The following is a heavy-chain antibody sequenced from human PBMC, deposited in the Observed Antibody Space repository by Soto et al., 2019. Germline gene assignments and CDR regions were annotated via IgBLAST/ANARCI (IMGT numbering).Heavy chain of an antibody. CDR3: ASQRGSYGYDYYYGMDV. CDR1: GGSISSSSYY. V-gene: IGHV4-39*01. D-gene: IGHD5-18*01. J-gene: IGHJ6*02. CDR2: IYYSGST. Sequence: PSETLSLTCTVSGGSISSSSYYWGWIRQPPGKGLEWIGSIYYSGSTYYNPSLKSRVTISVDTSKNQFSLKLSSVTAADTAVYYCASQRGSYGYDYYYGMDVWGQGTTVTVSS.